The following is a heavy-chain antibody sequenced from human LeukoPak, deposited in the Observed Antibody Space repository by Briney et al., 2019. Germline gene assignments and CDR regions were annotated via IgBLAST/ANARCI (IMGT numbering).Heavy chain of an antibody. CDR1: GFTFSGYS. CDR3: ARVLGTDEGADY. CDR2: ISISSTTI. Sequence: GGSLRLSCLASGFTFSGYSMNWVRQAPGKGLEWVSYISISSTTINYADSVKGRFTISRDNAKTSLFLQMDSLRAEDTAAYYCARVLGTDEGADYWGQGTLVTVSS. V-gene: IGHV3-48*04. D-gene: IGHD1-7*01. J-gene: IGHJ4*02.